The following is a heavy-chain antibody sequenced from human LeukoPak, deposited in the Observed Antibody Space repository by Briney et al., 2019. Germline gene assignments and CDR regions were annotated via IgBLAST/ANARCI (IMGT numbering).Heavy chain of an antibody. CDR1: GGSFSGYY. CDR2: INHSGST. D-gene: IGHD2-2*01. J-gene: IGHJ6*02. CDR3: ARDWGYCSSTSCYSGYYGMDV. Sequence: PSETLSLTCAVYGGSFSGYYWSWIRQPPGKGLEWIGEINHSGSTNYNPSLKSRVTISVDTSKNQFSLKLSSVTAADTAVYYCARDWGYCSSTSCYSGYYGMDVWGQGTTVTVSS. V-gene: IGHV4-34*01.